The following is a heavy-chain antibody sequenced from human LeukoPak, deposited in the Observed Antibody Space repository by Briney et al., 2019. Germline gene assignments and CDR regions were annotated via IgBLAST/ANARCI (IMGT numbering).Heavy chain of an antibody. J-gene: IGHJ5*02. Sequence: PGGSLRLSCAASGFTVSSNYMSWVRQAPGKGLEWVSVIYSGGSTYYADSVKGRFTISRDSSKNTLDLQMNSLRAEDTAVYYCAREGVRRWFDPWGQGTLVTVSS. D-gene: IGHD2-21*01. CDR2: IYSGGST. V-gene: IGHV3-53*01. CDR3: AREGVRRWFDP. CDR1: GFTVSSNY.